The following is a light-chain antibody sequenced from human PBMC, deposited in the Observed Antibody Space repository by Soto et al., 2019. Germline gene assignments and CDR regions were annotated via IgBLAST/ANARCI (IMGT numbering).Light chain of an antibody. CDR2: QDS. CDR3: QAWASSSAVG. CDR1: KLGDKY. Sequence: ELTQPPSVPVSPGQTASFTCFGHKLGDKYASWYQQRPGQSPLLVIYQDSKRPSGIPERFSGSNSGNTATLTISGTQALDEADYYCQAWASSSAVGFGGGTQLTVL. V-gene: IGLV3-1*01. J-gene: IGLJ2*01.